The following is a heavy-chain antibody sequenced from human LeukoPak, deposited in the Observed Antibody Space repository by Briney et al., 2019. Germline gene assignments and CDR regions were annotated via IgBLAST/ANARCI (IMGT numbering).Heavy chain of an antibody. CDR1: GFTFSSYT. J-gene: IGHJ6*02. Sequence: QPGGSLRLSCAASGFTFSSYTMHWVRQAPGKGLEWVAVISYDGSNKYYADSVKGRFTISRDNSKNTLYLQMNSLRAEDTAVYYCARDLGSWYGVLYYYYGMDVWGQGTTVTVSS. V-gene: IGHV3-30-3*01. D-gene: IGHD2-15*01. CDR3: ARDLGSWYGVLYYYYGMDV. CDR2: ISYDGSNK.